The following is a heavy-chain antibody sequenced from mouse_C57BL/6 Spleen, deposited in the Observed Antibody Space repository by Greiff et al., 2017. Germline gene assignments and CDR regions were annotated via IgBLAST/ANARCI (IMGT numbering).Heavy chain of an antibody. D-gene: IGHD1-1*01. CDR2: IYPGNSDT. V-gene: IGHV1-5*01. CDR1: GYTFTSYW. J-gene: IGHJ4*01. Sequence: VQLQQSGTVLARPGASVKMSCKTSGYTFTSYWMHWVKQRPGQGLEWIGAIYPGNSDTSYNQKFKGEAKLTAVTSASTAYMELSSLTNENSAVYYCTTTVVATGDYAKDYWGQGTSVTVSS. CDR3: TTTVVATGDYAKDY.